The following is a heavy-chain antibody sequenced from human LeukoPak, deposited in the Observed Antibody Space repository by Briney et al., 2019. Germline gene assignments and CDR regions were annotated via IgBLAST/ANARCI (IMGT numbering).Heavy chain of an antibody. Sequence: GSSVKVSCKASGGTFSSYAISWVRQAPGQGLEWMGGIIPIFGTANYAQKFQGRVTITTDESTSTAYMELSSLRSEDTAVYYCARDAGWLQNDAFDIWGQGTMVTVSS. CDR1: GGTFSSYA. CDR2: IIPIFGTA. D-gene: IGHD5-24*01. J-gene: IGHJ3*02. CDR3: ARDAGWLQNDAFDI. V-gene: IGHV1-69*05.